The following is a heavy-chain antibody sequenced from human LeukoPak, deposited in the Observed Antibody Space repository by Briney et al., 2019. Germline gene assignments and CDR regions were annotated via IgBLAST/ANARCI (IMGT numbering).Heavy chain of an antibody. CDR1: GFTFSSYW. V-gene: IGHV3-7*01. D-gene: IGHD3-10*01. CDR3: ARDPMYYYGSGSYYDDY. J-gene: IGHJ4*02. Sequence: GGSLRLSCAASGFTFSSYWMSWVRQAPGKGLEWVANIKQDGSEKYYVDSVKGRFTISRDNAKNSLYLQMNSLRAEDTAVYYCARDPMYYYGSGSYYDDYWGQGTLVTVSS. CDR2: IKQDGSEK.